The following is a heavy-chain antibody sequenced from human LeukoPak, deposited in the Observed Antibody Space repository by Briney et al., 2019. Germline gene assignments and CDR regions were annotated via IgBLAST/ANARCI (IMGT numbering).Heavy chain of an antibody. D-gene: IGHD6-13*01. V-gene: IGHV4-39*01. CDR2: IYYSGST. Sequence: SETLSLTCTVSGGSISSSSYYWGWIRQPPGKGLEWIGSIYYSGSTYYNPSLKSRVTISVDTSKNQFSLKLSSVTAADTAVYYCARHRYSSSWYVDPWGQGTLVTVS. CDR3: ARHRYSSSWYVDP. CDR1: GGSISSSSYY. J-gene: IGHJ5*02.